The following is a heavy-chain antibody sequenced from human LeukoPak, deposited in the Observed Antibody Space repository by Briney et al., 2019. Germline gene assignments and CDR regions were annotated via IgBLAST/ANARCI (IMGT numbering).Heavy chain of an antibody. D-gene: IGHD3-3*01. Sequence: TGGSLRLSCAASGFTFSSYSMSWVRQAPGKGLEWVSAISGSGGSTYYADSVKGRFTISRDNSKNTLYLQMNSLRAEDTAVYYCAKDFAVDSYYFDYWGQGTLVTVSS. J-gene: IGHJ4*02. CDR2: ISGSGGST. V-gene: IGHV3-23*01. CDR3: AKDFAVDSYYFDY. CDR1: GFTFSSYS.